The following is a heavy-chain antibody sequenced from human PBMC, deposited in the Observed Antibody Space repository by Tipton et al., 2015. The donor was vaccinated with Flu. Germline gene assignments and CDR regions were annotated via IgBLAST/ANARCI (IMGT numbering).Heavy chain of an antibody. D-gene: IGHD5-18*01. CDR1: GGSISSYY. CDR2: IYYSGAT. Sequence: TLSLTCTVSGGSISSYYWGWIRQPPEKGLEWIGGIYYSGATYYNPSLKSRVTISVDTSKNQFSLKLSSVTAADTAVYYCARGPWIQLGPNWFDPWGQGTLVTVSS. J-gene: IGHJ5*02. CDR3: ARGPWIQLGPNWFDP. V-gene: IGHV4-39*07.